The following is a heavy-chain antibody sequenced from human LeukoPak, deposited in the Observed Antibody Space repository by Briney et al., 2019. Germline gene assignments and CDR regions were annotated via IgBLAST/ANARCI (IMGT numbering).Heavy chain of an antibody. D-gene: IGHD6-19*01. J-gene: IGHJ4*02. CDR1: GGSISSYY. CDR2: IYYSGGT. CDR3: ARTQQWLSPFDY. V-gene: IGHV4-59*01. Sequence: SETLSLTCTVSGGSISSYYWSWIRQPPGKGLEWIGYIYYSGGTNYNPPLKSRVTISVDTSKNQFSLKLSSVTAADTAVYYCARTQQWLSPFDYWGQGTLVTVSS.